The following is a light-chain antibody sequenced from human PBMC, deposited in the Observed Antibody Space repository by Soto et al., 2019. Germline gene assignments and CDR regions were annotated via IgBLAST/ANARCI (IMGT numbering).Light chain of an antibody. J-gene: IGKJ3*01. CDR2: AAS. Sequence: DIQMTQSPSSLSASVGDRVTITCRASHSISSYLNWYQHKPGKAPKLLIFAASSVPSGVPSRFSGSGSGTDFTLTISSLQPEDFATYYCQQSYSSPRTFGPGTKLDIK. CDR3: QQSYSSPRT. V-gene: IGKV1-39*01. CDR1: HSISSY.